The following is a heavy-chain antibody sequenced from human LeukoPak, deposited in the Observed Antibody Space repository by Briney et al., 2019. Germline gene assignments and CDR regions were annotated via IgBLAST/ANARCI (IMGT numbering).Heavy chain of an antibody. V-gene: IGHV3-9*01. J-gene: IGHJ4*02. CDR3: AKVAFGYSSGQFDY. CDR2: ISWNSGSI. Sequence: PGRSLRLSCAASGFTFDDYAMHWVRQAPGKGLEWVSGISWNSGSIGYADSVKGRFTISRDNAKNSLYLQMNSLRAEDTALYYCAKVAFGYSSGQFDYWGQGTLVTVSS. D-gene: IGHD5-18*01. CDR1: GFTFDDYA.